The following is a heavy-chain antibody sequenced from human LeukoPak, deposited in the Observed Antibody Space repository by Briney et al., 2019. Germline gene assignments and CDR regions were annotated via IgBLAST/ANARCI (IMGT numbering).Heavy chain of an antibody. Sequence: SETLSLTCTVSGGSISSSSYYWGWIRQPPGKGLEWIGSIYYSGSTYYNPSLKSRVTISVDTSKNQFSLKLSSVTAADTAVYYCARVLPEMAQGEGEFDYWGQGTLVTVSS. CDR3: ARVLPEMAQGEGEFDY. CDR1: GGSISSSSYY. CDR2: IYYSGST. J-gene: IGHJ4*02. D-gene: IGHD5-24*01. V-gene: IGHV4-39*07.